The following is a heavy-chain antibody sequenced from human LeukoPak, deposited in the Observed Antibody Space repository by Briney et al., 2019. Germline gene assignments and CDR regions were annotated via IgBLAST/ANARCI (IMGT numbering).Heavy chain of an antibody. CDR2: INHSGST. D-gene: IGHD3-10*01. CDR3: ARVDFGSGSPFDY. J-gene: IGHJ4*02. Sequence: SETLSLTCAVYGGSFSGYYWSWIRQPPGKGLEWIGEINHSGSTNYNPSLKSRVTISVDTSKNQFSLKLSSVTAADTAVYYCARVDFGSGSPFDYWGQGTLVTVSS. CDR1: GGSFSGYY. V-gene: IGHV4-34*01.